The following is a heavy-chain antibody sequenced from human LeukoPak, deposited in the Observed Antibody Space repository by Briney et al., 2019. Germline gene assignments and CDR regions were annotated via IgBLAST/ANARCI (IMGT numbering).Heavy chain of an antibody. CDR3: TSRGVAGAGSWGRDNYGLAV. CDR2: IYHIGAT. CDR1: GGSITSNKW. Sequence: SGTLSLTCAVSGGSITSNKWWTWVRQPSGKGLEWIGEIYHIGATSYNPSLQSRVTMSVDRSKRQFSLKLTSVTAADTAVYFCTSRGVAGAGSWGRDNYGLAVWGQGTTVIVSS. D-gene: IGHD6-13*01. J-gene: IGHJ6*02. V-gene: IGHV4-4*02.